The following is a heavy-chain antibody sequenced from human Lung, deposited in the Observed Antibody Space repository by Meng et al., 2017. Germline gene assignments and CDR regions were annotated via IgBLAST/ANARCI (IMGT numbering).Heavy chain of an antibody. CDR2: INAGNGNT. CDR3: ARGDYCGGDCYWFDY. J-gene: IGHJ4*02. D-gene: IGHD2-21*02. Sequence: QGPLWQSGDEVKKPGASVKVSCKASGYTFTSYAMHWVRQAPGQRLEWMGWINAGNGNTKYSQKFQGRVTITRDTSASTAYMELSSLRSEDTAVYYCARGDYCGGDCYWFDYWGQGTLVTVSS. V-gene: IGHV1-3*01. CDR1: GYTFTSYA.